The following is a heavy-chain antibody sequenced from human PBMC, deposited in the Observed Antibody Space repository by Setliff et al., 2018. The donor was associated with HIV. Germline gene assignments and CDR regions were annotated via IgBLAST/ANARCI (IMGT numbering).Heavy chain of an antibody. V-gene: IGHV3-21*01. D-gene: IGHD6-19*01. CDR2: ISSSSSYI. CDR1: GFTFSSYS. J-gene: IGHJ4*02. Sequence: GESLKISCAASGFTFSSYSMNWVRQAPGKGLEWVSSISSSSSYIYYADSVKGRFTISRDNAKNSLYLQMNSLRAEDTAVYYCASAGIVVAVAGTWRDYWGQGTLVTVSS. CDR3: ASAGIVVAVAGTWRDY.